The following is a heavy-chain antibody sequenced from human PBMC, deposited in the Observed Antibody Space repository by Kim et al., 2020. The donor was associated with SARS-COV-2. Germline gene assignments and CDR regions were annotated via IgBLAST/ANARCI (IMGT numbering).Heavy chain of an antibody. CDR2: INPSGGST. D-gene: IGHD7-27*01. CDR3: ARDRGDGYNFKNWGPQYYFDY. J-gene: IGHJ4*02. CDR1: GYTFTSYY. Sequence: ASVKVSCKASGYTFTSYYMHWVRQAPGQGLEWMGIINPSGGSTSYAQKFQGRVTMTRDTSTSTVYMELSSLRSEDTAVYYCARDRGDGYNFKNWGPQYYFDYWGQGTLVTVSS. V-gene: IGHV1-46*01.